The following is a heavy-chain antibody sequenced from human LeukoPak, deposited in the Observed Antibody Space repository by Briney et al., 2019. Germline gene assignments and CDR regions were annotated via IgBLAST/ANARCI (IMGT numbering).Heavy chain of an antibody. CDR1: GGTFSSYA. CDR3: ARAPPITRGPFDP. CDR2: INPNSGGT. J-gene: IGHJ5*02. D-gene: IGHD3-10*01. V-gene: IGHV1-2*02. Sequence: ASVKVSCKASGGTFSSYAISWVRQAPGQGLEWMGWINPNSGGTIYAQKFQGRVTMTRDTSISTVYMELSRLRSDDTAVYYCARAPPITRGPFDPWGQGTLVTVSS.